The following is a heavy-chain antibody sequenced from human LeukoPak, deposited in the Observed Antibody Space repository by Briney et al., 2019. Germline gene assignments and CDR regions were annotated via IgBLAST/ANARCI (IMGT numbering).Heavy chain of an antibody. CDR3: ARGRTVRGVIKFYYYMDV. CDR2: INPNSGGT. V-gene: IGHV1-2*02. CDR1: GYTFTGYY. Sequence: ASVKVSCKASGYTFTGYYMHWVRQAPGQGLEWMGWINPNSGGTNYAQKFQGRVTMTRDTSISTAYMELSRLRSDDTAVYYCARGRTVRGVIKFYYYMDVWGKGTTVTVSS. J-gene: IGHJ6*03. D-gene: IGHD3-10*01.